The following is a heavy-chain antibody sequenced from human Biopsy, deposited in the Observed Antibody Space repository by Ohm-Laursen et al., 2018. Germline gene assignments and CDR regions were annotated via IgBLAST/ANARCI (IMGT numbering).Heavy chain of an antibody. CDR2: ISPKSGDT. V-gene: IGHV1-2*02. J-gene: IGHJ4*02. CDR1: GFSFTGYY. CDR3: ALQSVAQMKNFDY. D-gene: IGHD6-19*01. Sequence: VASVKVSCEASGFSFTGYYIHWVRQAPGQGLEWMGWISPKSGDTNYAHKFQGNITMTRDTSMSTAYMEMSRLRCDDTAVYYCALQSVAQMKNFDYWGQGTLVTVSS.